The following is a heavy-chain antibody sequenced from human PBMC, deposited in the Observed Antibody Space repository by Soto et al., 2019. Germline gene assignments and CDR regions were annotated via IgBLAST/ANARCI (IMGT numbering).Heavy chain of an antibody. CDR1: DGSISSSTYY. CDR2: IYYSGST. Sequence: QLQLQESGPGLVKPSETLSLTCSVSDGSISSSTYYWGWIRQPPGKGLELIGSIYYSGSTYWNPSLKSRVNISVDTSKNQFSLTLSSVTAADTAVYYCARQLSRYNWNSRTYAYNWFDPWGQGTLVTVSS. D-gene: IGHD1-7*01. CDR3: ARQLSRYNWNSRTYAYNWFDP. V-gene: IGHV4-39*01. J-gene: IGHJ5*02.